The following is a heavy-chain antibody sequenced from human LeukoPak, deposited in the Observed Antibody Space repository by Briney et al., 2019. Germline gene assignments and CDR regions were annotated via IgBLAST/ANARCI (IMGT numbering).Heavy chain of an antibody. V-gene: IGHV3-13*01. CDR3: AALGGSIY. Sequence: GGSLRLSCAASGFTFSSYDVHWVRQATGRGLEWVSAMGTAGDTYSAGSVKGRFTISREDAKNSFYLQMNSLRAGDTAVYYCAALGGSIYWGQGTVVTVSS. D-gene: IGHD1-26*01. J-gene: IGHJ4*02. CDR2: MGTAGDT. CDR1: GFTFSSYD.